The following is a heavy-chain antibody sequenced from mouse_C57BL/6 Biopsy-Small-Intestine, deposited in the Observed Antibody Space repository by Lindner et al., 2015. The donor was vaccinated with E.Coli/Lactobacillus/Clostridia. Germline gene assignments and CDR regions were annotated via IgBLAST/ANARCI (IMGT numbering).Heavy chain of an antibody. V-gene: IGHV1-63*01. CDR2: IIPFFGTA. CDR1: GGTFNSSP. CDR3: AKDQSESSAYSAFYYYAMDV. J-gene: IGHJ1*01. Sequence: SVKVSCKTSGGTFNSSPISWVRQAPGQGLEWMGGIIPFFGTANYAQKFRGRVIITADESTSTAYMELISLRSEDTAVYYCAKDQSESSAYSAFYYYAMDVWGQGTTVTVSS. D-gene: IGHD1-1*01.